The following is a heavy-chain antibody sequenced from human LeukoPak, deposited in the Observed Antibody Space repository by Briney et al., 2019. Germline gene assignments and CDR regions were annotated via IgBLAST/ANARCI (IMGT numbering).Heavy chain of an antibody. Sequence: GGSLRLSCVVSGFTFSSYWMSWVRQAPGKGLEWVAVIWYDGSNKYYADSVKGRFTISRDNSKNTLYLQMNSLRAEDTAVYYCAREGGNYYFDYWGQGTLVTVSS. CDR2: IWYDGSNK. J-gene: IGHJ4*02. CDR3: AREGGNYYFDY. V-gene: IGHV3-33*01. CDR1: GFTFSSYW. D-gene: IGHD4-23*01.